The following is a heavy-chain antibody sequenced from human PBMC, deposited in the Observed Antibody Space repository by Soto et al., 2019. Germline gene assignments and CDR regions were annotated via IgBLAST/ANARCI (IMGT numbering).Heavy chain of an antibody. CDR3: ARCRRIGKYRSSWSSYYYYGMHV. J-gene: IGHJ6*02. V-gene: IGHV1-69*13. CDR2: IIPIFGTA. Sequence: SVKVSCKASGGTFSSYAISWVRQAPGQGLEWMGGIIPIFGTANYAQKFQGRVTITADESTSTAYMELSSLRSEDTAVYYCARCRRIGKYRSSWSSYYYYGMHVCGQGTTVTV. D-gene: IGHD6-13*01. CDR1: GGTFSSYA.